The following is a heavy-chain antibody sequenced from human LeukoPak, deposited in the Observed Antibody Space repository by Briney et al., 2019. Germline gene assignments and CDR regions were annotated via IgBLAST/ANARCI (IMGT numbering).Heavy chain of an antibody. CDR1: GFTFSSYS. CDR3: ARSSGSYYVTAFDP. V-gene: IGHV3-48*04. Sequence: GGSLRLSCAASGFTFSSYSMNWVRQAPGKGLEWVSYISSSSTIYYADSVKGRFTISRDNAKNSLYLQMNSLRAEDTAVYYCARSSGSYYVTAFDPWGQGTLVTVSS. D-gene: IGHD1-26*01. J-gene: IGHJ5*02. CDR2: ISSSSTI.